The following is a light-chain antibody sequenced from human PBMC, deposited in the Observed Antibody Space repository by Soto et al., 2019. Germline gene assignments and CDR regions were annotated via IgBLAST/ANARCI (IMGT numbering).Light chain of an antibody. V-gene: IGKV3-15*01. J-gene: IGKJ2*01. CDR2: GAS. CDR1: QSVSNN. Sequence: EIVMTQSPATLSVSPGERATLSCRASQSVSNNLAWYQQKPGQAPRLLIYGASTRATGIPARFSGSGSGTEFTLTISSLQSEDFGVYYCQQYNNLYTFGPGTKLEIK. CDR3: QQYNNLYT.